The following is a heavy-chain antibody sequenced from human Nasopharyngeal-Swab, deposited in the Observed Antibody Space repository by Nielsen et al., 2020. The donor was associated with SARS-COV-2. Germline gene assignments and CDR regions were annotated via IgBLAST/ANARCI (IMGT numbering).Heavy chain of an antibody. CDR2: ISSTTYTT. CDR1: GFTFSSYS. D-gene: IGHD2-2*02. CDR3: ARLQYPLLSRPVAFVF. Sequence: GESLKISCAASGFTFSSYSMNWIRQAPGKGLEWISYISSTTYTTYYVDSVKGRFTISRDNAKNSLYLKMNSLRDEDTAVYYCARLQYPLLSRPVAFVFWGKGKMVTV. V-gene: IGHV3-48*02. J-gene: IGHJ3*01.